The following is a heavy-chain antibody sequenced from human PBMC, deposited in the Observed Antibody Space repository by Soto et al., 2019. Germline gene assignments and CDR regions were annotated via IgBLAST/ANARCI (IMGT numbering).Heavy chain of an antibody. CDR2: IYRTGST. Sequence: LSLTCAVSGGSFTSNNWWTWVRQPPGQGLEWIGEIYRTGSTNYNPSLKSRVTISLDKSENQFSLKVTSLTAADTAVYYCASRDQGTSVDYWGQGTLVTVS. V-gene: IGHV4-4*02. J-gene: IGHJ4*02. D-gene: IGHD1-7*01. CDR3: ASRDQGTSVDY. CDR1: GGSFTSNNW.